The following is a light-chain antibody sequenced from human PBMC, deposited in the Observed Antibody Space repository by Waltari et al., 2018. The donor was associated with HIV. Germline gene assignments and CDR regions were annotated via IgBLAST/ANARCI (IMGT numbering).Light chain of an antibody. CDR2: EVS. Sequence: QSALTQPASVSGSPGQSMTISCTGTSSDFGSYNLVSWYQQHPGKAPKLMIYEVSKQPSGVSNRFSGSKSGNTASLTISGLQAEDEADYYCCSYAGTSTVVFGGGTKLTVL. V-gene: IGLV2-23*02. J-gene: IGLJ2*01. CDR3: CSYAGTSTVV. CDR1: SSDFGSYNL.